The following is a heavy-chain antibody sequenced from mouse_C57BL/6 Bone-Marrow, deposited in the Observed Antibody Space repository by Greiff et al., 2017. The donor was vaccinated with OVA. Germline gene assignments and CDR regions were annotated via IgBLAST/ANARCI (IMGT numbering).Heavy chain of an antibody. D-gene: IGHD2-10*02. V-gene: IGHV5-2*01. CDR2: INSDGGST. CDR3: ARRGYGNYYWYFDV. J-gene: IGHJ1*03. Sequence: EVQLVESGGGLVQPGESLKLSCESNEYEFPSHDMSWVRKTPEKRLELVAAINSDGGSTSYPDTMERRFILSSAHTQKTLYLQMSSLRSEDTAVYYCARRGYGNYYWYFDVWGTGTTVTVSS. CDR1: EYEFPSHD.